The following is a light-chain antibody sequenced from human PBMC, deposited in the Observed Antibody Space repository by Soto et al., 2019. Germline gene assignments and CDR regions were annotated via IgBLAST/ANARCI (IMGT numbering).Light chain of an antibody. Sequence: QSVLTQPPSASGTPGQRITISCSGSSSNIGSHSVNWYQQLPGTAPKLLIYRSSQRPSGVPDRFSGSKSGTSASLAISGLQSGDEADYYCALWDDSLNGPVFGGVTKVTVL. J-gene: IGLJ3*02. CDR3: ALWDDSLNGPV. CDR1: SSNIGSHS. V-gene: IGLV1-44*01. CDR2: RSS.